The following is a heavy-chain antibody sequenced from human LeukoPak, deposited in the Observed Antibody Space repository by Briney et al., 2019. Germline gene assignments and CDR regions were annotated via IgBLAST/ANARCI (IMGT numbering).Heavy chain of an antibody. J-gene: IGHJ4*02. CDR3: AKAHTYRSSWYGLDY. D-gene: IGHD6-13*01. CDR2: ISGSGSRT. V-gene: IGHV3-23*02. Sequence: GGSLRLSCAASGVTFSYYAMTWGGQSPGKELEWVSAISGSGSRTSCEESVNGRFTISREKSKNTLYLQMNRLIAEAPAVYYCAKAHTYRSSWYGLDYWGQGNLVTVSS. CDR1: GVTFSYYA.